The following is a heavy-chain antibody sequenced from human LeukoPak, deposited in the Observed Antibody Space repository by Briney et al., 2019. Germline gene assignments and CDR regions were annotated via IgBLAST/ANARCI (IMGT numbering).Heavy chain of an antibody. Sequence: SETLSLTCTVSGGSISSYYWNWIRQPPGKGLEWIGYIYSSGSTNYNPSLKSRVAISVDTSRNQFSLKLSSVTTADTAVYYCARGYGYYFEPWGQGTLVTVSS. D-gene: IGHD5-18*01. CDR2: IYSSGST. V-gene: IGHV4-59*03. CDR3: ARGYGYYFEP. CDR1: GGSISSYY. J-gene: IGHJ4*02.